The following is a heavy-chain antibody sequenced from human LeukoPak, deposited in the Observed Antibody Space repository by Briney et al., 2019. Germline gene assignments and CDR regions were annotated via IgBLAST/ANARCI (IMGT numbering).Heavy chain of an antibody. CDR3: TRDLSATARAYDY. J-gene: IGHJ4*02. D-gene: IGHD1-26*01. Sequence: GGSLRLSCAASGFILSDYNMNWVRQAPGKGLEWVSFIDISGTYITYADSVKGRFTVSRDNAKNSLYLQMNSLRAEDTAVYYCTRDLSATARAYDYWGQGTLVTVSS. CDR2: IDISGTYI. V-gene: IGHV3-21*01. CDR1: GFILSDYN.